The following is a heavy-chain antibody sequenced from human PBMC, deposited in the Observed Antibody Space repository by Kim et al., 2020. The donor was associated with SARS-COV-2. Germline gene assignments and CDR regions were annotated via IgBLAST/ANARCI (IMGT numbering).Heavy chain of an antibody. CDR2: IWYDGSNK. J-gene: IGHJ4*02. D-gene: IGHD3-16*02. V-gene: IGHV3-33*01. CDR1: GFTFSSYG. Sequence: GGSLRLSCAASGFTFSSYGMHWVRQAPGKGLEWVAVIWYDGSNKYYADSVKGRFTISRDNSKNTLYLQMNSLRAEDTAVYYCARALSGHNTPGDYWGQGTLVTVSS. CDR3: ARALSGHNTPGDY.